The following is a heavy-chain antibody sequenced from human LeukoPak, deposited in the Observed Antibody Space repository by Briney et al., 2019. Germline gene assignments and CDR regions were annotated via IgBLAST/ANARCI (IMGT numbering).Heavy chain of an antibody. CDR2: INNSDNII. CDR3: VRGYFYYMDV. CDR1: GFTFSSFS. V-gene: IGHV3-48*02. Sequence: PGGSLRLSCAASGFTFSSFSMHWVRQAPGTGLECVAYINNSDNIIYYADSVKGRFAISRDNAKNSVYLQMNSLRDGDTAVYYCVRGYFYYMDVWGKGTTVTVSS. J-gene: IGHJ6*03. D-gene: IGHD2-21*01.